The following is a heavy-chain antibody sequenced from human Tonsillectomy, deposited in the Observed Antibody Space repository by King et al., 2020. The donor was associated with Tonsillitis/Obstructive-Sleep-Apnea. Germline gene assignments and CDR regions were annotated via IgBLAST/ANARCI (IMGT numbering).Heavy chain of an antibody. CDR3: ARDPGGTPNKPNWFDP. CDR2: ISYDGSNK. CDR1: GFTFSSYA. D-gene: IGHD1-26*01. V-gene: IGHV3-30*01. J-gene: IGHJ5*02. Sequence: VQLVESGGGVVQPGRSLRISCAASGFTFSSYAMHWVRQAPGKGLEWVAVISYDGSNKYYADSVKGRFTISRDNSKNTLYLQMNSLRAEDTAVYYCARDPGGTPNKPNWFDPWGQGTLVTFSS.